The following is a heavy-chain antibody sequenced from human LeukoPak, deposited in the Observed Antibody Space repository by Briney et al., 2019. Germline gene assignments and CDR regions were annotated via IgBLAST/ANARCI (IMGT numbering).Heavy chain of an antibody. J-gene: IGHJ4*02. CDR3: ARGGIAARTYDY. V-gene: IGHV4-34*01. D-gene: IGHD6-6*01. CDR2: IYYGGST. CDR1: GGSFSGYY. Sequence: SETLSLTCAVYGGSFSGYYWSWIRQPPGKGLEWIGYIYYGGSTYYNPSLKSRVTISVDTSKNQFSLKLSSVTAADTAVYYCARGGIAARTYDYWGQGTLVTVSS.